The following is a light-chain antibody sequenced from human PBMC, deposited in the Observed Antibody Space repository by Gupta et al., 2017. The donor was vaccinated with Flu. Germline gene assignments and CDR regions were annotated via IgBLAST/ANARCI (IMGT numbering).Light chain of an antibody. CDR2: KAS. CDR3: QQYNSFSYT. J-gene: IGKJ2*01. V-gene: IGKV1-5*03. Sequence: GDRVTITCRASQSIGSWLVWYQQKPGKAPKLLIFKASSLESGVPSRFSGSGSGTEFTLTISSLQPDDFATYYCQQYNSFSYTFGQGTKLEIK. CDR1: QSIGSW.